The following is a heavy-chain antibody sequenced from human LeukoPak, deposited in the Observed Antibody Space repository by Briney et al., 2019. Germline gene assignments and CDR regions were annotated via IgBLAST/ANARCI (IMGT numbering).Heavy chain of an antibody. CDR3: ARGRSEQLERRPRCWFDP. V-gene: IGHV1-18*01. Sequence: ALVKVSCKASGYTFTSYGISWVRQAPGQGLEWMGWISAYNGNTNYAQKLQGRVTMTPDTSTSTAYMELRSLRSDDTAVDYCARGRSEQLERRPRCWFDPWGQATLVTVSS. CDR2: ISAYNGNT. D-gene: IGHD1-1*01. J-gene: IGHJ5*02. CDR1: GYTFTSYG.